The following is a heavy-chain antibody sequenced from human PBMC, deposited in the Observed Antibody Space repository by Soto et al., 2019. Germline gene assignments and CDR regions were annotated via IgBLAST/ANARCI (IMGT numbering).Heavy chain of an antibody. D-gene: IGHD2-8*01. CDR1: GFTFSDFA. CDR3: ARGTSGLYSH. J-gene: IGHJ4*02. CDR2: ISRDGRAT. Sequence: PGGSLRLSCVTSGFTFSDFAMHWVRQAPGRGLEYISVISRDGRATYYVDSIKGRFFISRDSSSSTVYLQMGSMRAEDTAVYYCARGTSGLYSHRGPGILVTVSS. V-gene: IGHV3-64*02.